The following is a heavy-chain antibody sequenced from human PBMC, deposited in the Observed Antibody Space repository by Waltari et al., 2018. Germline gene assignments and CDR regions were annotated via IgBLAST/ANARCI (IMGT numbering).Heavy chain of an antibody. V-gene: IGHV4-34*01. J-gene: IGHJ3*02. Sequence: QVQLQQWGAGLLKPSETLSLPCAVYGGPFSGYYWSWIRQSPGKGLEWIGEINHGGGTNYNPSLKSRVTISVDTSKNQFSLKLSSVIDADTAMYYCVREQWVARSAFDIWGQGTVVTVSS. CDR2: INHGGGT. CDR1: GGPFSGYY. CDR3: VREQWVARSAFDI. D-gene: IGHD6-19*01.